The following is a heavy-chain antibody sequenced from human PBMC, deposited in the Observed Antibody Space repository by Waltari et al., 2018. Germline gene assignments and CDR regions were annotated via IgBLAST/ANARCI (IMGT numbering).Heavy chain of an antibody. CDR2: INHSGST. Sequence: QVQLQQWGAGLLKPSETLSLTCAVYGGSFSGYHWSWIHQPPGKGLEWIGEINHSGSTNYNPSLKSRVTISVDTSKNQFSLKLSSVTAADTAVYYCAREVDYIWGSYRKGGWFDPWGQGTLVTVSS. CDR1: GGSFSGYH. V-gene: IGHV4-34*01. J-gene: IGHJ5*02. CDR3: AREVDYIWGSYRKGGWFDP. D-gene: IGHD3-16*02.